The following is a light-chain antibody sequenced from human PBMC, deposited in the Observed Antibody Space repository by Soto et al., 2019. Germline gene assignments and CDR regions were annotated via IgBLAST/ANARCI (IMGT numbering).Light chain of an antibody. CDR1: QSASSRY. Sequence: EMVLTQSPGTLSLSLGERATLSCRASQSASSRYLAWYQQKPGQAPRLLIYGTSSRATGIPDRFSGSGSGTDFTLTISRLEPEDFEVYYCQQYKTFGPGTKVDIK. J-gene: IGKJ3*01. V-gene: IGKV3-20*01. CDR2: GTS. CDR3: QQYKT.